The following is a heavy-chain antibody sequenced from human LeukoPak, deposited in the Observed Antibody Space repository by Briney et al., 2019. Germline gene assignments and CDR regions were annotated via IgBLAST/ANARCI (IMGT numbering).Heavy chain of an antibody. Sequence: AGGSLRLSCVASGFTISSYGMSWVRQAPGKGLEWVSVISGSGGNTYYADSVRGRFTISRDNSKNTLYLQMNSLRAEDTAMYYCAKESPGNYYSAYFDYWGQGTLVTVSS. D-gene: IGHD1-26*01. V-gene: IGHV3-23*01. CDR3: AKESPGNYYSAYFDY. CDR1: GFTISSYG. J-gene: IGHJ4*02. CDR2: ISGSGGNT.